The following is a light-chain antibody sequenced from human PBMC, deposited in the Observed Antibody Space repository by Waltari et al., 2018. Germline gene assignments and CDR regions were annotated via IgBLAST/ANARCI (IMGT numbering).Light chain of an antibody. Sequence: DIQMTQSPSTLSASVGERVPIPCRASQNINSWLAWYQQKPGKAPKLLLYKASSLESGVPSRFSGSGFGTEFTLTISSLQPDDFATYYCQQDSNFPITFGGGTKVEIK. CDR1: QNINSW. CDR3: QQDSNFPIT. J-gene: IGKJ4*01. CDR2: KAS. V-gene: IGKV1-5*03.